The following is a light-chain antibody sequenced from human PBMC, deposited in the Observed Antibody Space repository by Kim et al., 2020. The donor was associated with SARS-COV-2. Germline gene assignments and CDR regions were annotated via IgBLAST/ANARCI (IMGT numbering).Light chain of an antibody. CDR2: AAS. Sequence: SASVGDRVTITCRSSQSIRSYLNWYQQKPGKATKALIYAASILHSGVPSRFSGSGSGTDFTLTISSLQPEDGATYYCQQTFSIPYTFGQGTKLEI. V-gene: IGKV1-39*01. J-gene: IGKJ2*01. CDR1: QSIRSY. CDR3: QQTFSIPYT.